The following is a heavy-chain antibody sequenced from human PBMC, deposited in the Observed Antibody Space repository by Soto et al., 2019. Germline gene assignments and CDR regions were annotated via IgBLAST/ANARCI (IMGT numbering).Heavy chain of an antibody. D-gene: IGHD2-21*02. CDR3: ARGGHVVVVTAAFDY. Sequence: QVQLVQSGAEVKKPGASVKVSCKASGNTFSNYYIHWVRQAPGQGLEWMGTINPSGGHTTYAQKFQGRVTMTRDTSTSTLYMEVTSLRSEDTAVYYCARGGHVVVVTAAFDYWGQGTLVTVSS. J-gene: IGHJ4*02. CDR1: GNTFSNYY. V-gene: IGHV1-46*03. CDR2: INPSGGHT.